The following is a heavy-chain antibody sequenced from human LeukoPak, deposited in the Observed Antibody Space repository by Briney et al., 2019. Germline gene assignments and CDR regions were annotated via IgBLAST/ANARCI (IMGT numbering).Heavy chain of an antibody. D-gene: IGHD4-17*01. CDR1: GYTFTGYY. V-gene: IGHV1-2*02. Sequence: ASVKVSCKTSGYTFTGYYMHWVRQAPGQGLEWMGWINPNSGGTNYAQKFQGRVTMTRDTSISTAYMELSRLRSDDTAVYYCARLSSHYGDYKVDPWGQGTLVTVSS. J-gene: IGHJ5*02. CDR3: ARLSSHYGDYKVDP. CDR2: INPNSGGT.